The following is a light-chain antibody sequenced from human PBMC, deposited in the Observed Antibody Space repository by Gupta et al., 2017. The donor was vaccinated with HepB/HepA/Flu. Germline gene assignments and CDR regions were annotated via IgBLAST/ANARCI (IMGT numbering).Light chain of an antibody. J-gene: IGKJ2*01. V-gene: IGKV1-33*01. CDR1: QDINNY. CDR3: QQYDDFPYT. CDR2: DAS. Sequence: DIKITKPPSSLSASVGDRVTITCQASQDINNYLNWYQRRPGKAPKLLIYDASNLETGVPSRFSGSGSGTEFSFTISSLQPEDIATYYCQQYDDFPYTFGQGTKVEIK.